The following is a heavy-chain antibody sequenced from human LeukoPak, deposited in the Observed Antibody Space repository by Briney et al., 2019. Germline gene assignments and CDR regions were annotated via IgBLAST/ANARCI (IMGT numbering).Heavy chain of an antibody. Sequence: GRSLRLSCAASGFTFSSYSMNWVRQAPGKGLEWVSSISSSSSYIYYADSVKGRFTISRDNAKNSLYLQMNSLRAEDTAVYYCARDYDFWSGYYHNFDYWGQGTLVTVSS. J-gene: IGHJ4*02. CDR3: ARDYDFWSGYYHNFDY. V-gene: IGHV3-21*01. D-gene: IGHD3-3*01. CDR2: ISSSSSYI. CDR1: GFTFSSYS.